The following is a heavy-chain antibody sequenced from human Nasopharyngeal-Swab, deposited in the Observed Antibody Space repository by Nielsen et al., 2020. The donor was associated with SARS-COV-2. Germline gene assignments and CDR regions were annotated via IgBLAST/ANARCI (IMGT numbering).Heavy chain of an antibody. D-gene: IGHD6-19*01. V-gene: IGHV4-39*01. CDR1: GGSISSSSYY. Sequence: SETLSLTCTVPGGSISSSSYYWGWIRQPPGKGLEWIGSIYYSGSTYYNPSLKSRVTISVDTSKNQFSLKLSSVTAADTAVYYCAGPNSSGWTGGWFDPWGQGTLVTVSS. J-gene: IGHJ5*02. CDR2: IYYSGST. CDR3: AGPNSSGWTGGWFDP.